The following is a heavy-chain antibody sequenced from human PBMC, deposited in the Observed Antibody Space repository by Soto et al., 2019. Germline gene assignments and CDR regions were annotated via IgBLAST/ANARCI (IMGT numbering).Heavy chain of an antibody. V-gene: IGHV1-69*13. D-gene: IGHD7-27*01. Sequence: SVKVSCKASGGTFSSYAISWVRQAPGQGLEWMGGIIPIFGAANYAQKFQGRVTITADESTSTAYMELSSLRSEDTAVYYCARDLTGDLFSPWFDPWGQGTMVIVSS. CDR2: IIPIFGAA. CDR1: GGTFSSYA. CDR3: ARDLTGDLFSPWFDP. J-gene: IGHJ5*02.